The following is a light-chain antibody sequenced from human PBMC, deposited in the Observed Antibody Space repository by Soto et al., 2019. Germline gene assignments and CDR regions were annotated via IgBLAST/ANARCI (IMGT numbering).Light chain of an antibody. CDR2: DTS. V-gene: IGKV3-15*01. J-gene: IGKJ5*01. Sequence: TQSPATLPLSPGEGVTLSCRASQGIGDTLAWYQHKPGQTPRLLIYDTSARATGVPARFSGSRSGPEFTLSIIILQSKVFAIYFCQRYNNCPPTFGEGTRLDIK. CDR1: QGIGDT. CDR3: QRYNNCPPT.